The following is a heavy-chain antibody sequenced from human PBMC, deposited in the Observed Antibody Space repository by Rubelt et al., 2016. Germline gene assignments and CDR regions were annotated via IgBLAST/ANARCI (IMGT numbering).Heavy chain of an antibody. V-gene: IGHV3-23*01. CDR3: ARDGIAAAGPFDY. D-gene: IGHD6-13*01. J-gene: IGHJ4*02. Sequence: ISGSGGSTYYADSVKGRFTISRDNSKNTLYLQMNSLRAEDTAVYYCARDGIAAAGPFDYWGQGTLVTVSS. CDR2: ISGSGGST.